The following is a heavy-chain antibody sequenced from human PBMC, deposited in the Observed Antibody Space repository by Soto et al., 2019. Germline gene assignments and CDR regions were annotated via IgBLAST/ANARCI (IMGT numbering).Heavy chain of an antibody. CDR2: IKQDGSQK. CDR1: GFTFSNYW. V-gene: IGHV3-7*01. Sequence: PGGSLRLSCAGSGFTFSNYWMSWVRQAPGKGLEWVANIKQDGSQKSYVDSVKGRFTISRDNAKNSLYLQMNSLSVEDTAMYYCARDHRDSTYSDLDYWGQGTLVTVSS. J-gene: IGHJ4*02. D-gene: IGHD2-15*01. CDR3: ARDHRDSTYSDLDY.